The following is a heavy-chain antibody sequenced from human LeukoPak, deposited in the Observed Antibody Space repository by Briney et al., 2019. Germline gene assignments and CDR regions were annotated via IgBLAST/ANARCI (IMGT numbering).Heavy chain of an antibody. D-gene: IGHD3-10*01. CDR3: ARGELETSYYYHYYMDV. J-gene: IGHJ6*03. V-gene: IGHV3-13*01. CDR1: GFTFSSYD. CDR2: IGTAGDT. Sequence: GGSLTLSCAASGFTFSSYDVHWVRQATGKGLEWVSAIGTAGDTYYPGSVKGRFTISRENAKNSLYLQMNSLRAGDTAVYYCARGELETSYYYHYYMDVWGKGTTVTVSS.